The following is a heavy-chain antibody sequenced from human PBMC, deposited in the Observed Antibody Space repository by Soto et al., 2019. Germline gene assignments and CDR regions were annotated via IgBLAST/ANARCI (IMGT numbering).Heavy chain of an antibody. CDR3: ARDHPDCSGGSCYKFGCDY. CDR2: INHSGST. V-gene: IGHV4-34*01. J-gene: IGHJ4*02. D-gene: IGHD2-15*01. Sequence: QVQLQQWGAGLLKPSETLSLTCAVYGGSFSGYYWSWIRQPPGKGLEWIGEINHSGSTNYNQSLKIRVTISVDTSKNQFSLKLSSVTAADTAVYYCARDHPDCSGGSCYKFGCDYWGQGTLVTVSS. CDR1: GGSFSGYY.